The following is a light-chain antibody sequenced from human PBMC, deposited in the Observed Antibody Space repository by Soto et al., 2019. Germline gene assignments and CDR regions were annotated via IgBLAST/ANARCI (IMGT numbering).Light chain of an antibody. CDR3: YSYAGSCSYV. CDR1: SSDVGGYNY. J-gene: IGLJ1*01. V-gene: IGLV2-11*01. Sequence: QSVLTQPRSVSGSPGQSVAISCTGTSSDVGGYNYVSWYQQHPGKAPKLIIYDVTKRPSGVPDRFSGSSSGNTASLTISGLQAEDEADYFCYSYAGSCSYVFGTGTKVTVL. CDR2: DVT.